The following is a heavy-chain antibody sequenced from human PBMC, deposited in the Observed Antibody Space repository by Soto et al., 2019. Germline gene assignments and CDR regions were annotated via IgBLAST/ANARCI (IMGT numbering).Heavy chain of an antibody. CDR1: GYSFTSYW. Sequence: GESLKISCKVSGYSFTSYWISWVRQMPGKGLEWMGRIDPSDSYTNYSPSFQGHVTISADKSISTAYLQWSSLKASDTAMYYCARRAIAAAGTKTLDYWGQGTLVTVSS. CDR2: IDPSDSYT. D-gene: IGHD6-13*01. V-gene: IGHV5-10-1*01. CDR3: ARRAIAAAGTKTLDY. J-gene: IGHJ4*02.